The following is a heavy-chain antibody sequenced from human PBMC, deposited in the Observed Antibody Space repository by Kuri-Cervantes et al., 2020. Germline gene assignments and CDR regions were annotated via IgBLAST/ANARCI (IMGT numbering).Heavy chain of an antibody. J-gene: IGHJ4*01. Sequence: GESLKISCAASGFTFRSYAMSWVRQAPGKGLVWVSGISSGATITHYADSVKGRFTISRDSSKNTLYLQMNTLRVEDTAVYFCAKGRDNGYSPFDYWGHGALVTVSS. CDR2: ISSGATIT. V-gene: IGHV3-23*01. D-gene: IGHD3-22*01. CDR3: AKGRDNGYSPFDY. CDR1: GFTFRSYA.